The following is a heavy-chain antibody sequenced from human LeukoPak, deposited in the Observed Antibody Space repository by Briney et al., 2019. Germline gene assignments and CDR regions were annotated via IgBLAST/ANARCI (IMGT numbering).Heavy chain of an antibody. CDR1: GFTFSSYA. CDR3: AKDEAYDILTGPFDY. D-gene: IGHD3-9*01. J-gene: IGHJ4*02. CDR2: INDNGDGT. V-gene: IGHV3-23*01. Sequence: PGGSLRLSCAASGFTFSSYAMSWVRQAPGKGLKWVSTINDNGDGTYYADSVKGRFTISRDNSKNTLYLQMNSLRAEDTAVYYCAKDEAYDILTGPFDYWGQGTLVTVSS.